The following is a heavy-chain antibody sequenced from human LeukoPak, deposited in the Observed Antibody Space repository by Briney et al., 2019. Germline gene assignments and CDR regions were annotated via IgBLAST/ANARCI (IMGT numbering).Heavy chain of an antibody. CDR3: ARVYYYGSAPDY. Sequence: PGGSLRLSCAASGFAFSSYGMHWVRQAPGKGLEWVAVIWYDGSNKYYADSVKGRFTISRDNSKNTLYLQMNSLRAEDTAVYYCARVYYYGSAPDYWGQGTLVTVSS. CDR1: GFAFSSYG. J-gene: IGHJ4*02. D-gene: IGHD3-10*01. V-gene: IGHV3-33*01. CDR2: IWYDGSNK.